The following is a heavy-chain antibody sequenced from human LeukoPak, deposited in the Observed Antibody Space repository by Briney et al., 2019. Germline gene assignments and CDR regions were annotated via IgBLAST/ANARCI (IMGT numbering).Heavy chain of an antibody. J-gene: IGHJ6*02. CDR1: GYTFTAYY. V-gene: IGHV1-2*02. Sequence: ASLKVSCKASGYTFTAYYIHWVRRAPGQGLEWMGWINPNSAGTESAQKFQGRVTMTRDTSISTAYMELSRLRSDDTAVYYCARSYYDFWSGLPTNYYYYGMDVWGRGTTVTVSS. D-gene: IGHD3-3*01. CDR3: ARSYYDFWSGLPTNYYYYGMDV. CDR2: INPNSAGT.